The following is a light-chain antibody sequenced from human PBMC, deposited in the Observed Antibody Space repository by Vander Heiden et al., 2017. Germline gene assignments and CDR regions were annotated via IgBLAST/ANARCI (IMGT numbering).Light chain of an antibody. Sequence: EIVLTQSPATLSLSPGERATLSCRASQSVSSYLAWYQQKPGQAPRLLIYDASNRATGIPARFSGSGSGTDFTLTISSREPEDFAVYYCQQRSNWPPSTFGQGTRLXIK. V-gene: IGKV3-11*01. CDR3: QQRSNWPPST. CDR2: DAS. J-gene: IGKJ5*01. CDR1: QSVSSY.